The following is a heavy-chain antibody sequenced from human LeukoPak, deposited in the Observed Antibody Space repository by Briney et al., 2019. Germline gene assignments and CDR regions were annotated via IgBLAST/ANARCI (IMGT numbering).Heavy chain of an antibody. D-gene: IGHD2-15*01. CDR1: GFTFSDYY. CDR3: ARDLGYCSGGSCYVGYFDY. CDR2: ISGSASTI. Sequence: GGSLRLSCAASGFTFSDYYMSWVRQAPGKGLEWVSFISGSASTIYYADSVKGRFTISRDNAKKSFYLQMNSLRAEDTAVYFCARDLGYCSGGSCYVGYFDYWGQGTLVTVSS. V-gene: IGHV3-11*04. J-gene: IGHJ4*02.